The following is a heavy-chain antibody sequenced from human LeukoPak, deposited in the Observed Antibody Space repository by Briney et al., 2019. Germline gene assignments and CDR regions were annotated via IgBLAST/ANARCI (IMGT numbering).Heavy chain of an antibody. D-gene: IGHD3-22*01. CDR2: ISAYNGNT. CDR1: GYTFTGYY. J-gene: IGHJ4*02. Sequence: ASVKVSCKASGYTFTGYYMHWVRQAPGQGLEWMGWISAYNGNTNYAQKLQGRVTMTTDTSTSTAYMELRSLRSDDTAVYYCARSPRYYYDSSGYYSDYWGQGTLVTVSS. V-gene: IGHV1-18*04. CDR3: ARSPRYYYDSSGYYSDY.